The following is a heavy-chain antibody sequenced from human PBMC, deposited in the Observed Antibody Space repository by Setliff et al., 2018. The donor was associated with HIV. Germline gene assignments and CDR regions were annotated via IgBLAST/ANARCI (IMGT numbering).Heavy chain of an antibody. D-gene: IGHD3-10*01. CDR1: GYTFTSYA. J-gene: IGHJ4*02. V-gene: IGHV1-18*01. CDR3: LRDIKYGSGSAWIGRSPCFDH. CDR2: ISAYNGNT. Sequence: ASVKVSCKASGYTFTSYAMNWVRQAPGHGLDWMGWISAYNGNTNYAQKLQGRVTMTTDTSTSTAYMEFSSLRSDDTAVYSCLRDIKYGSGSAWIGRSPCFDHWGQGTRVTVS.